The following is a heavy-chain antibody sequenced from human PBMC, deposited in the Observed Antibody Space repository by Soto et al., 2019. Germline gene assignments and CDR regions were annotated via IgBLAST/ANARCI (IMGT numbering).Heavy chain of an antibody. CDR1: GGTFSSYA. CDR2: IIPIFGTA. V-gene: IGHV1-69*13. J-gene: IGHJ4*02. Sequence: SVKVSCKASGGTFSSYAISWVRQAPGQGLEWTGGIIPIFGTANYAQKFQGRVTITADESTSTAYMELSSLRSEDTAVYYCARNPLRLYYFDYWGQGTLVTVS. CDR3: ARNPLRLYYFDY.